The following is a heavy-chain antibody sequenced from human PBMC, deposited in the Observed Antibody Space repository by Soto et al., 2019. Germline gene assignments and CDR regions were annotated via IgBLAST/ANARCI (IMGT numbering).Heavy chain of an antibody. Sequence: EVQLVESGGGLVQPGGSLRLSCAASGFTFSSYSMNWVRQAQGKVLAWGSYISSSSSTIYYADSVKGRFTISRDNAKNSLYLQMSSLRAEDTAVYYCARVLGCWYGDVDFWGQGTLVTVSS. J-gene: IGHJ4*02. CDR2: ISSSSSTI. CDR3: ARVLGCWYGDVDF. CDR1: GFTFSSYS. V-gene: IGHV3-48*01. D-gene: IGHD3-10*01.